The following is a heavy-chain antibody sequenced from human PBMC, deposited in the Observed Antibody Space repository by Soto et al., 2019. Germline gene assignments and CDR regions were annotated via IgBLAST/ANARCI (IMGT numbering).Heavy chain of an antibody. CDR2: IWYDGSNK. J-gene: IGHJ6*02. V-gene: IGHV3-33*06. CDR1: GFTFSSYG. Sequence: GGSLRLSCAASGFTFSSYGMHWVRQAPGKGLEWVAVIWYDGSNKYYADSVKGRFTTSRDNSKSTLYLQMNSLRAEDTALYYCAKGRSYYYYYGVDVWGQGTTVTVSS. CDR3: AKGRSYYYYYGVDV.